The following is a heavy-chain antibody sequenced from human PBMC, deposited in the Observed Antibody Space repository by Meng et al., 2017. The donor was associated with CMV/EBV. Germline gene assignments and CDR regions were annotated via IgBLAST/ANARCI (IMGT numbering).Heavy chain of an antibody. CDR2: MNPNSGNT. CDR1: GYTFSSYA. J-gene: IGHJ6*02. V-gene: IGHV1-8*01. CDR3: ARRKSAYCYYGKDV. Sequence: ASVKVSCKASGYTFSSYAINWVRQATGQGLEWMGWMNPNSGNTGYAQKFQGRVTMTRNTSISTAYMELSSLRSGDTAVYYWARRKSAYCYYGKDVWGQGTTVTVSS.